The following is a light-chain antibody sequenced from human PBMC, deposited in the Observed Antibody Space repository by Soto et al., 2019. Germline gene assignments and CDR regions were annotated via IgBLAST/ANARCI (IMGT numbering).Light chain of an antibody. Sequence: EIVLTQSPGTLSLSPGERATLSCRASQSVSRSYLAWYQQKPGQAPRLLIFGASSRATGIPDRFSGSGSGTDFTLTISRLEPEDFAVYYCQQYGSSPQTFGQGTEVEIK. CDR2: GAS. CDR1: QSVSRSY. V-gene: IGKV3-20*01. J-gene: IGKJ1*01. CDR3: QQYGSSPQT.